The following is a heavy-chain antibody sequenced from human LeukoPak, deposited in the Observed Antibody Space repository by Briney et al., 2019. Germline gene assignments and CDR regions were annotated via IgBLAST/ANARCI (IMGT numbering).Heavy chain of an antibody. J-gene: IGHJ3*02. CDR1: GFTFSIYW. CDR2: MKGDGSVK. D-gene: IGHD2-15*01. V-gene: IGHV3-7*01. Sequence: PGESLRLSCAASGFTFSIYWMSWVGQAPGKGLEWVASMKGDGSVKHFLDSVEGRFTISRDNAKNSLYLQMNSLRTEDTAVYYCARWDAYCSGGRCYSGDFAFDIWGQGTMVTVSS. CDR3: ARWDAYCSGGRCYSGDFAFDI.